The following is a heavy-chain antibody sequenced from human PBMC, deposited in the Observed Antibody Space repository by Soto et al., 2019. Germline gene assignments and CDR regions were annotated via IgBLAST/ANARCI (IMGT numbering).Heavy chain of an antibody. CDR3: ARHGDGWQWGFDY. CDR1: GGSISSSSYY. Sequence: QLQLQESGPGLVKPSETLSLTCIVSGGSISSSSYYWGWIRQPPGKGLEWIGSIFYSGTTYYNPSLKSRVTISLDTSKNQFSLKLSSVTAADTAVYYCARHGDGWQWGFDYWSQGTLVTVSS. J-gene: IGHJ4*02. CDR2: IFYSGTT. V-gene: IGHV4-39*01. D-gene: IGHD6-19*01.